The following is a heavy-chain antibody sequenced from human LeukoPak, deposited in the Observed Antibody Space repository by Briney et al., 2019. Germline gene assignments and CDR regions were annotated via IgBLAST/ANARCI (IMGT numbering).Heavy chain of an antibody. CDR1: GFTFSSYS. V-gene: IGHV3-21*01. CDR3: ARDGRIRGAFDN. CDR2: ISSSSSYI. D-gene: IGHD3-10*01. Sequence: PGGSLRLSCAASGFTFSSYSMNWVRQAPGKGLEWVSSISSSSSYIYYADSVKGRFTISRDNAKNSLYLQMNSLRAEDTAVYYCARDGRIRGAFDNWGQGTMVTVSS. J-gene: IGHJ3*02.